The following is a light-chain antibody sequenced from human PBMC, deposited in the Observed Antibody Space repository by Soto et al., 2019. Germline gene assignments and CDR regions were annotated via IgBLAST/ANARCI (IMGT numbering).Light chain of an antibody. CDR3: QQYKNWPLIT. CDR1: QSISSW. CDR2: DAS. V-gene: IGKV1-5*01. Sequence: DIQMTQSPSSLSASVGDRVTITCRTSQSISSWLAWYQQKPGKAPKLLIYDASSLESGVPSRFSGSGSGTEFTLTVSSLQSEDFAVYYCQQYKNWPLITFGQGTRLEIK. J-gene: IGKJ5*01.